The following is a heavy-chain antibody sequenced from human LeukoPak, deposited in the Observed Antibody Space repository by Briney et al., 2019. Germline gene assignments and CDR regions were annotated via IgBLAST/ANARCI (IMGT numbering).Heavy chain of an antibody. Sequence: GGSLRLSCAASGFTFTIYAISWVRQALGKGLEWVSGISGSGGYTYYADSVKGRFTISRDNAKNSLYLQMNSLRAEDTAVYYCARVWVRGVKVGFDYWGQGTLVTVSS. CDR2: ISGSGGYT. V-gene: IGHV3-23*01. D-gene: IGHD3-10*01. CDR3: ARVWVRGVKVGFDY. CDR1: GFTFTIYA. J-gene: IGHJ4*02.